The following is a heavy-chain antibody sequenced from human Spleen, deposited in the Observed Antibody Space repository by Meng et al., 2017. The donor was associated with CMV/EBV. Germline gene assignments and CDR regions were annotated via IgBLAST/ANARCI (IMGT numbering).Heavy chain of an antibody. CDR2: IHYSGST. CDR3: ARDRSTGRYGMDV. D-gene: IGHD2-2*01. J-gene: IGHJ6*02. V-gene: IGHV4-39*07. Sequence: GSLRLSCTVSGGSISSSSYYWGWIRQPPGKGLEWIGHIHYSGSTYYNPSLKSRVTISEDTSKNQFSLMLTSLTAADTAVYYCARDRSTGRYGMDVWGQGTTVTVSS. CDR1: GGSISSSSYY.